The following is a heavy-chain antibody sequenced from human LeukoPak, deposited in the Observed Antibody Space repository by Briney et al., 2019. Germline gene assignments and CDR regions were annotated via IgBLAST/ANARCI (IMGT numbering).Heavy chain of an antibody. J-gene: IGHJ4*02. CDR3: ARVAPPNPY. Sequence: KTSETLSLTCAVYGGSFSGYYWSWLRQPPGKGLEWIGEINHSGSTNYNPSFKSRVTISVDTSKKQFSLKMSSATAADTAVYYCARVAPPNPYWGQGTLVTVSS. CDR2: INHSGST. V-gene: IGHV4-34*01. CDR1: GGSFSGYY.